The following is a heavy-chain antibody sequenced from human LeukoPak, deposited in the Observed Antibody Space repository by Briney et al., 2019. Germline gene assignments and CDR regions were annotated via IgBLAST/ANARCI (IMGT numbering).Heavy chain of an antibody. CDR2: IYYSGST. Sequence: SETLSLTCTVSGVSISTYYWSWIRQPPGKGLEWIGYIYYSGSTNYNPSLKSRVTILADTSKNLFSLKLSSVTAADTAVYYCARAINLNYYDTSGYYFDYWGQGTLVTVSS. CDR1: GVSISTYY. D-gene: IGHD3-22*01. CDR3: ARAINLNYYDTSGYYFDY. J-gene: IGHJ4*02. V-gene: IGHV4-59*01.